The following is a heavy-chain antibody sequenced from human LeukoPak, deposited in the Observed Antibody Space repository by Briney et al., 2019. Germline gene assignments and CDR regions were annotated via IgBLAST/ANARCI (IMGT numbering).Heavy chain of an antibody. D-gene: IGHD6-19*01. CDR1: GFTFTNYG. V-gene: IGHV3-30*02. CDR3: AKVRGRGTYSSGWYLGY. J-gene: IGHJ4*02. Sequence: GGSLRLSCAASGFTFTNYGIHWVRQAPGKGLEWMAVTWYDGSNKYYADSVKGRFTISRDNSKNTLYLQMNSLRAEDTAVYYCAKVRGRGTYSSGWYLGYWGQGTLVTVSS. CDR2: TWYDGSNK.